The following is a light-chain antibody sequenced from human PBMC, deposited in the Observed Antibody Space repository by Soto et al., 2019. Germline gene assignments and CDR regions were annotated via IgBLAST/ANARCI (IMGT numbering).Light chain of an antibody. J-gene: IGKJ1*01. CDR3: QQYNSYSPEGT. CDR1: QSISSW. CDR2: KAS. Sequence: IQMTQSPSTLSASVGDRVTITCRASQSISSWLAWYQQKPGKAPKLQIYKASRLESGVPSRFGVSGSGTEFTLTISSLQPADVATYYCQQYNSYSPEGTLGQGTKVEIK. V-gene: IGKV1-5*03.